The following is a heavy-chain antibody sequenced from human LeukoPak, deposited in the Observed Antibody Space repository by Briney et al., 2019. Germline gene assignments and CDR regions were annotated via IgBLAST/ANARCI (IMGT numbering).Heavy chain of an antibody. V-gene: IGHV1-2*06. D-gene: IGHD2-2*01. CDR1: GGTFSSYA. CDR3: ARDYCSSTSCLFDY. Sequence: ASVKVSCKASGGTFSSYAISWVRQAPGQGLEWMGRINPNTGGTDYAQKFQGRVTMTRDTSISTAYMDLSRLRSDDTAVYYCARDYCSSTSCLFDYWGQGTLVTVSS. J-gene: IGHJ4*02. CDR2: INPNTGGT.